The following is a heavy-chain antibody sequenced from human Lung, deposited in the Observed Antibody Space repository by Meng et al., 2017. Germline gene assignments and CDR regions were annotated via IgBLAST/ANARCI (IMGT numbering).Heavy chain of an antibody. D-gene: IGHD4-17*01. CDR1: GFTFSTHW. CDR2: ITGDGSST. Sequence: EVQLVESAGGLVPPGGSLSLSCAASGFTFSTHWMHWVRQAPGKGLEWVSRITGDGSSTIYADSVQGRFTMSRDNAKNTLSLQMNSLRAEDTAVYYCARGGVTTDDWGQGTLVTVSS. J-gene: IGHJ4*02. CDR3: ARGGVTTDD. V-gene: IGHV3-74*01.